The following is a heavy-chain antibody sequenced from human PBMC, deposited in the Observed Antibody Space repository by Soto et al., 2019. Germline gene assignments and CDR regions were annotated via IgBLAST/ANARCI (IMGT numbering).Heavy chain of an antibody. CDR2: ISRTGGAA. J-gene: IGHJ4*02. CDR1: GFTFSNFA. Sequence: EVQLLESGGGLVQPGGSLRLSCAASGFTFSNFAMFWVRQAPGKGLEWVSSISRTGGAAHYADSVNGRFTISRDTSKNALCLQMDSLRAEDTAVYYWAKAYDYIWGSYPRGLDYWGQGTLVTVSS. D-gene: IGHD3-16*02. V-gene: IGHV3-23*01. CDR3: AKAYDYIWGSYPRGLDY.